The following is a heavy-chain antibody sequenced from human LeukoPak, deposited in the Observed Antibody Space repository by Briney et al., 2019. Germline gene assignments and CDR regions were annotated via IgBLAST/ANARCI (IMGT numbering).Heavy chain of an antibody. Sequence: GASVKVSCKASGYTLTGFYIHWMRQAPGQGLEWMGWINPNSGGTNYAQKFQGRVTMTSDTSISTGYMELSRLRSDDTAVYYCARVGQWLPLDYWGQGTLVTVSS. CDR3: ARVGQWLPLDY. CDR1: GYTLTGFY. D-gene: IGHD6-19*01. J-gene: IGHJ4*02. CDR2: INPNSGGT. V-gene: IGHV1-2*02.